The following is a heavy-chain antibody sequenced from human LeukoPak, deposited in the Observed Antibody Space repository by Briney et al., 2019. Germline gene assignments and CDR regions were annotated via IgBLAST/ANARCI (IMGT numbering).Heavy chain of an antibody. J-gene: IGHJ4*02. D-gene: IGHD5-18*01. V-gene: IGHV4-59*01. CDR3: ARDHYSYGVFDY. CDR2: IYYSGST. CDR1: GGSISSYY. Sequence: PSETLSLTCTVSGGSISSYYWSWIRQPPGKGLEWIGYIYYSGSTNYNPSLKSRVTISVDTSKNQFSLKLSSVTAADTAVYYCARDHYSYGVFDYWGQGTLVTVSS.